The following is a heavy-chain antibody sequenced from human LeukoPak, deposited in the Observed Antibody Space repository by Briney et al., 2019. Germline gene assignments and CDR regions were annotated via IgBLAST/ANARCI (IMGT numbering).Heavy chain of an antibody. J-gene: IGHJ4*02. Sequence: ASVKVSCKASGYTFTGYYMHWVRQAPGQGLEWMGQINPNSGGTNYGQKFQGRVTMTRDTSISTAYMELSRLRSDDTAVYYCARASKMTTVTTFDYWGQGTLVTVSS. V-gene: IGHV1-2*06. D-gene: IGHD4-11*01. CDR1: GYTFTGYY. CDR2: INPNSGGT. CDR3: ARASKMTTVTTFDY.